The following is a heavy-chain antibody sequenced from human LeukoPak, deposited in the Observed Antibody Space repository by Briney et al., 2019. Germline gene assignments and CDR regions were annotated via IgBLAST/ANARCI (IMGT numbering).Heavy chain of an antibody. D-gene: IGHD5-12*01. CDR2: ISGSGGST. Sequence: GSLRLSCAASGFTFSSYAMSWVRQAPGKGLEWVSAISGSGGSTYYTDSVKGRFTISRDNSKDTLYLQMNSLRAEDTAVYYCAKVVSGYRSFDYWGQGTLVTVSS. V-gene: IGHV3-23*01. CDR3: AKVVSGYRSFDY. J-gene: IGHJ4*02. CDR1: GFTFSSYA.